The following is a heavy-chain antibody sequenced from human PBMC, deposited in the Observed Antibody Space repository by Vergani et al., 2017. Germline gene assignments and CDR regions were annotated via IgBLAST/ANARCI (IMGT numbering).Heavy chain of an antibody. Sequence: QVQLQASGPGRVKPSQTLSLTCTMSGGSISAGYYFWSCLRQPAGKGLEWLGHISASGNASHSPSLKTRVSMSVDTSKNQFSLTVTSVPAADTAIYFCARRSGGYYSGGKVHPLRKAFDVWGHGTVVTVSS. V-gene: IGHV4-61*02. CDR2: ISASGNA. CDR3: ARRSGGYYSGGKVHPLRKAFDV. CDR1: GGSISAGYYF. D-gene: IGHD2-15*01. J-gene: IGHJ3*01.